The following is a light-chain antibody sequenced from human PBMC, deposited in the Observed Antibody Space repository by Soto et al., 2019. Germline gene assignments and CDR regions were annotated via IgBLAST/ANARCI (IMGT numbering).Light chain of an antibody. CDR1: QSVSRR. CDR3: QQYGGSPIT. V-gene: IGKV3-20*01. J-gene: IGKJ5*01. Sequence: EVVLTQSPGTLSLSPGGRATLSCRASQSVSRRLAWYQQRPVQSPRLLISGASMRASGVPVRFIGSGSGTDFTLTITRLEPEDFAVYYCQQYGGSPITFGLGTRLEIK. CDR2: GAS.